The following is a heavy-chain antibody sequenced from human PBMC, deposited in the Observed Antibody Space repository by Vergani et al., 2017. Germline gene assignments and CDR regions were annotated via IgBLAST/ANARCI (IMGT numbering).Heavy chain of an antibody. V-gene: IGHV3-30-3*01. Sequence: QVQLVESGGGVVQPGKSLSLSCETSGFTFSTFPMHWVRQAPGKGLEWVAVISYDGSNKYYADSVKGRFTISRDNSKSTLFLQMNTLGTEDTAVYYCARDQSSAWFGNWFDPWGQGTLVTVSS. CDR2: ISYDGSNK. J-gene: IGHJ5*02. CDR1: GFTFSTFP. D-gene: IGHD6-19*01. CDR3: ARDQSSAWFGNWFDP.